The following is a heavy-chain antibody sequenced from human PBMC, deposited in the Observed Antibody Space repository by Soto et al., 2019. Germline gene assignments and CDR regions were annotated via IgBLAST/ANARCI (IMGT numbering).Heavy chain of an antibody. D-gene: IGHD3-22*01. V-gene: IGHV1-3*01. CDR1: GYTFTSYA. CDR3: ARSSGFYYVDY. Sequence: QVQLVQSGAEVKKPGASVKVSCKASGYTFTSYAMHWVRQAPGQRLRWMGWINAGNGHTKYSQKFKGRVTITRDTSASTAYMELTSLRSEDTAVYYCARSSGFYYVDYWGQGTLVTVSS. CDR2: INAGNGHT. J-gene: IGHJ4*02.